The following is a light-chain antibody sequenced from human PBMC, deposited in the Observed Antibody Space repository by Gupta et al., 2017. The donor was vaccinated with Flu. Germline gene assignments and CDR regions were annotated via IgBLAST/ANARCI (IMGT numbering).Light chain of an antibody. V-gene: IGKV1-39*01. CDR1: QSINNY. CDR3: LQSKTSPRS. Sequence: DIQMTQSPSSLSASVGDRITITCRASQSINNYLNWYRQKPGEAPDLLIYATSTFQSGVPSRFTGTGSLREFTLTISRLQPEDIATSYCLQSKTSPRSFGQGTRLEMK. J-gene: IGKJ5*01. CDR2: ATS.